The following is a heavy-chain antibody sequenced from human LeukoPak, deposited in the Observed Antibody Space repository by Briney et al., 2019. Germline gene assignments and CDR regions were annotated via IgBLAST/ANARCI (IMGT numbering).Heavy chain of an antibody. CDR2: IYYSGST. Sequence: PSETLSLTCTVSGGSISSSSYYWGWIRQPPGKGLEWIGSIYYSGSTYYNPSLKSRVTISVDTSKNQFSLKLSSVTAADTAVYYCARGIAVAGHNWFDPWGQGTLVTVSS. J-gene: IGHJ5*02. CDR1: GGSISSSSYY. V-gene: IGHV4-39*01. CDR3: ARGIAVAGHNWFDP. D-gene: IGHD6-19*01.